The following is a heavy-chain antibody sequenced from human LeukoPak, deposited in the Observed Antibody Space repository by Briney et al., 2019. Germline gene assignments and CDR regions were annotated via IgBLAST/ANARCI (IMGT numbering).Heavy chain of an antibody. J-gene: IGHJ4*02. Sequence: PSQTLSLTCTVSGGSISSGGYYWSWIRQPPGKGLEWIGYIYHSGSTYYNPSLESRVTISVDRSKNQFSLKLSSVTAADTAVYYCARSGYSGYNYFDYWGQGTLVTVSS. V-gene: IGHV4-30-2*01. D-gene: IGHD5-12*01. CDR3: ARSGYSGYNYFDY. CDR2: IYHSGST. CDR1: GGSISSGGYY.